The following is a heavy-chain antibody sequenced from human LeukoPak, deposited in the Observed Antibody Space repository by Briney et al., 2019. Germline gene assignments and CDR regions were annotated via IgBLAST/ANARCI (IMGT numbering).Heavy chain of an antibody. J-gene: IGHJ4*02. Sequence: SETLSLTCTVSGGSTSCRSCYWGWIRQPPGKGLEWIGGFFYSGSTYYNPSLKSRVTISVDTSKNQFSLRLSSVTAADTAVYFCARGPVLPSPIADEYYFDYWGQGTLVTVSS. D-gene: IGHD2/OR15-2a*01. CDR2: FFYSGST. CDR1: GGSTSCRSCY. V-gene: IGHV4-39*07. CDR3: ARGPVLPSPIADEYYFDY.